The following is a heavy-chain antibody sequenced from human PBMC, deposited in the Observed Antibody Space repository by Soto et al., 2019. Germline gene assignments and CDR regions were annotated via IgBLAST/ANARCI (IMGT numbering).Heavy chain of an antibody. CDR3: ARDAAEYYFDY. CDR2: IYDSGST. Sequence: QVQLKESGPGLVKPSQTLSLTCTVSGGSISSGGQYWSWIRQHPGKGLEWIGYIYDSGSTYYNPSLRSRVTISVDTSKKQFSLKLRSVTAADTAVYYCARDAAEYYFDYWGQGTLVNVSS. D-gene: IGHD6-25*01. J-gene: IGHJ4*02. V-gene: IGHV4-31*03. CDR1: GGSISSGGQY.